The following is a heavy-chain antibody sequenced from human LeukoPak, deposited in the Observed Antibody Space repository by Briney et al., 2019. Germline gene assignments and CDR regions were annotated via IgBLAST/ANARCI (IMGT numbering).Heavy chain of an antibody. V-gene: IGHV1-69*06. J-gene: IGHJ6*03. CDR2: IIPIFGTA. CDR3: ASSSHYHYYYYYMDV. D-gene: IGHD2-2*01. CDR1: GGTFSSYA. Sequence: GASVKVSCKASGGTFSSYAISWVRQAPGQGLEWMGGIIPIFGTANYAQKFQGRVTITADKSTSTAYMELSSLRSEDTAVYYCASSSHYHYYYYYMDVWGKGTMVTVSS.